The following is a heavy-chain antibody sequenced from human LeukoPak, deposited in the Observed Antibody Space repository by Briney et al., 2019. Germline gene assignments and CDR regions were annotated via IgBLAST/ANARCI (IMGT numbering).Heavy chain of an antibody. J-gene: IGHJ4*02. Sequence: GGSLRLSCAASGFTFSNYWMTWVRQTPGKGLEWVANINQDGSAKFYVESVKGRFTISRDNAKNSLYLQLNSLRAEDTAVFYCARSYYDTHGDFDCWYQVALVNVSS. CDR1: GFTFSNYW. CDR3: ARSYYDTHGDFDC. CDR2: INQDGSAK. D-gene: IGHD3-22*01. V-gene: IGHV3-7*01.